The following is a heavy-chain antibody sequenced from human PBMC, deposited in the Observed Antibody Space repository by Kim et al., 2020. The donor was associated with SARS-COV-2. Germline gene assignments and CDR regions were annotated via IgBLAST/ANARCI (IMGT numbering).Heavy chain of an antibody. V-gene: IGHV3-23*01. CDR3: AKHSGAHAFDI. CDR1: GFTSSSYA. D-gene: IGHD5-12*01. J-gene: IGHJ3*02. CDR2: ISGYASIT. Sequence: GGSLRLSCAASGFTSSSYAMSWVRQASGKGLEWVSTISGYASITYYADSVKGRFTISRDNSENTLYLQMNSLRAEDTALYYCAKHSGAHAFDIWGQGTMVTVSS.